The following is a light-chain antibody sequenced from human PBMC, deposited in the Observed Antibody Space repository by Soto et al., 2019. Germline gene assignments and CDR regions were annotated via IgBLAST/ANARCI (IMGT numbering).Light chain of an antibody. CDR2: DAS. J-gene: IGKJ2*01. CDR1: ESISNW. V-gene: IGKV1-5*01. Sequence: DIPMTQSPSILSASVGDRVAITCRASESISNWLAWYQQKPGKAPKVLIYDASRLLSGVPERLSGSGSGTEFTLTISSLQADDIATYYCQQYKSYSYTFGQGTNLEI. CDR3: QQYKSYSYT.